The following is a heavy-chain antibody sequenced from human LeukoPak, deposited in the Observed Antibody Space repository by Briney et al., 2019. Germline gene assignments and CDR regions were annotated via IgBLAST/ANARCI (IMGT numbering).Heavy chain of an antibody. CDR2: IYYSGST. D-gene: IGHD3-16*01. CDR1: GGSISSYY. CDR3: ARDPVLFPFDY. J-gene: IGHJ4*02. V-gene: IGHV4-59*12. Sequence: SETLSLTCTVSGGSISSYYWSWIRQPPGKGLEWIGYIYYSGSTNYNPSLKSRVTISVDTSKNQFSLKLSSVTAADTAVYYCARDPVLFPFDYWGQGTLVTVSS.